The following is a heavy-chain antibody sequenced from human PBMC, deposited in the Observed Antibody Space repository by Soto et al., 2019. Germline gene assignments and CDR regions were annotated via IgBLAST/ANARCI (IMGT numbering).Heavy chain of an antibody. V-gene: IGHV3-23*01. Sequence: EMQLLESGGGLVQRGGSLRLSCAASGFTLSSYAMSWVRQAPGKGLEWVSAISGSGGSTYYADSVKGRFTISRDNSKNTLYLQMNSLRAEDTAVYYCAKVIGDFWSGYPHEYGMDVWGQGTTVTVSS. CDR1: GFTLSSYA. D-gene: IGHD3-3*01. CDR3: AKVIGDFWSGYPHEYGMDV. J-gene: IGHJ6*02. CDR2: ISGSGGST.